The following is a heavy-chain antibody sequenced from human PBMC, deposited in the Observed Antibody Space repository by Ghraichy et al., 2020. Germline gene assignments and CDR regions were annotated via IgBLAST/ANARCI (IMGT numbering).Heavy chain of an antibody. CDR2: INHSGNT. J-gene: IGHJ4*02. Sequence: SETLSLTCGVYGGSFTAYYWSWIRQPPGKGLEWIGEINHSGNTKYNPSLKSRFTISVDTSKDQFSLKLNSVSAADTAVYYCARWGGDSYGSFDYWGQGTRGPVSS. CDR1: GGSFTAYY. CDR3: ARWGGDSYGSFDY. V-gene: IGHV4-34*01. D-gene: IGHD5-18*01.